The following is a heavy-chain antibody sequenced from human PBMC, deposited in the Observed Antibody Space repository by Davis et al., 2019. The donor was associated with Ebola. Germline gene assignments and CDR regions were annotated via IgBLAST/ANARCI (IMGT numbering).Heavy chain of an antibody. J-gene: IGHJ6*02. V-gene: IGHV3-48*02. CDR2: ISSSSSTI. D-gene: IGHD4-17*01. CDR3: ARDDYGGYRSYGMDV. CDR1: GFTFSSYS. Sequence: PGGSLRLSCAASGFTFSSYSMNWVRQAPGKGLEWVSYISSSSSTIYYADSVKGRFTISRDNAKNSLYLQMNSLRDEDTAVYYCARDDYGGYRSYGMDVWGQGTTVTVSS.